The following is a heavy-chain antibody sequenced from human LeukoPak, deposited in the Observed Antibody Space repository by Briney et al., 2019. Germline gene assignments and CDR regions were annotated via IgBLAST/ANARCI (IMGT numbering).Heavy chain of an antibody. J-gene: IGHJ4*02. CDR3: ARVGYYDSSGYFDY. CDR2: IYSGGKT. Sequence: SQTLSLTCTVSGGSISSGGYYWSWIRQPPGKGLEWIGYIYSGGKTNYNPSLKSRVTISVDTSKNQFSLKLSSVTAADTAVYYCARVGYYDSSGYFDYWGQGTLVTVSS. CDR1: GGSISSGGYY. V-gene: IGHV4-30-4*08. D-gene: IGHD3-22*01.